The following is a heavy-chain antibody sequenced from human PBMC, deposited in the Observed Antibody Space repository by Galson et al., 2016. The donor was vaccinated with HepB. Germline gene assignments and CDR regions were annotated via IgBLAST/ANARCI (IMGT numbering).Heavy chain of an antibody. D-gene: IGHD3-16*02. V-gene: IGHV3-23*01. J-gene: IGHJ4*02. CDR1: GFTFSNYA. CDR3: AKEDPSNVWGSYLYLNYFDY. CDR2: ICGSGTCT. Sequence: SLRLSCAASGFTFSNYAMSWVRQAPGKGLEWVSGICGSGTCTYFADSVKGRFTISRDNSKNTLYLQRNSLRAEDTAVYYCAKEDPSNVWGSYLYLNYFDYWGQGPLITVSS.